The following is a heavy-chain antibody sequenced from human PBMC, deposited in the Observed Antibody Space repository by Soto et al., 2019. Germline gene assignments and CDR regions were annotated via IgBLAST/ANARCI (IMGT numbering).Heavy chain of an antibody. J-gene: IGHJ6*02. Sequence: PSETLSLTCTVSGGSISSGGYYWSWIRQHPGKGLEWIGYIYYSGSTYYNPSLKSRVTISVDTSKNQFSLKLSSVTAADTAVYYCARERRDYGMDVWGQGTTVTVSS. CDR3: ARERRDYGMDV. CDR1: GGSISSGGYY. V-gene: IGHV4-31*03. CDR2: IYYSGST.